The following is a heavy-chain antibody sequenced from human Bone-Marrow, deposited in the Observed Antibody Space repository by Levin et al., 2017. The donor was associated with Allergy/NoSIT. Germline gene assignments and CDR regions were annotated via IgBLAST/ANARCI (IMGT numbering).Heavy chain of an antibody. J-gene: IGHJ6*02. CDR1: GFTFSSNT. CDR2: ISSRSSTI. Sequence: GGSLRLSCAASGFTFSSNTINWVRQAPGKGLEWVSYISSRSSTIYYADSVKGRFTISRDNAKNSLYLQMNSLRAEDTAVYYCARDQWGNYYYGMDVWGQGTTVTVSS. V-gene: IGHV3-48*01. CDR3: ARDQWGNYYYGMDV. D-gene: IGHD1-26*01.